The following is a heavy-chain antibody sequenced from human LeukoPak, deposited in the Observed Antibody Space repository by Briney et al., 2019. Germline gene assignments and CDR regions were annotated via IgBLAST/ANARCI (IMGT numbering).Heavy chain of an antibody. Sequence: SETLSLTCTVSGGSISSYYWSWIRQPPGKGLEWIGYIYYSGSTNYNPSLKSRVTISVDTSKNQFSLKLSSVTAAATAVYYCARDSRSYGERSWYFDYWGQGTLVTVSS. J-gene: IGHJ4*02. CDR3: ARDSRSYGERSWYFDY. D-gene: IGHD4-17*01. V-gene: IGHV4-59*01. CDR2: IYYSGST. CDR1: GGSISSYY.